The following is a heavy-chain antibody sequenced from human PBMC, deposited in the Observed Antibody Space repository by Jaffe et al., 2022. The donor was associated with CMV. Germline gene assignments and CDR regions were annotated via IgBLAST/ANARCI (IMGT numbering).Heavy chain of an antibody. J-gene: IGHJ3*02. D-gene: IGHD3-10*01. V-gene: IGHV4-59*08. CDR3: ARRRISGSYYELDAFDI. CDR2: IYYSGST. CDR1: GGSISSYY. Sequence: QVQLQESGPGLVKPSETLSLTCTVSGGSISSYYWSWIRQPPGKGLEWIGYIYYSGSTNYNPSLKSRVTISVDTSKNQFSLKLSSVTAADTAVYYCARRRISGSYYELDAFDIWGQGTMVTVSS.